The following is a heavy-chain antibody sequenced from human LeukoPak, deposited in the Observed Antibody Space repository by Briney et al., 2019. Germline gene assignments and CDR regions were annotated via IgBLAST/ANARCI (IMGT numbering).Heavy chain of an antibody. J-gene: IGHJ5*02. CDR3: ARAYSSSWFLNWFDP. CDR2: LYHGGST. CDR1: GGFVSSHF. Sequence: SETLSLTCNVSGGFVSSHFWTWIRQPPGKGLEWIGYLYHGGSTNYSPSLRSRVTISVDMSKNQFSLKLNSVTAADTAIYYCARAYSSSWFLNWFDPWGQGILVTVSS. V-gene: IGHV4-59*02. D-gene: IGHD6-13*01.